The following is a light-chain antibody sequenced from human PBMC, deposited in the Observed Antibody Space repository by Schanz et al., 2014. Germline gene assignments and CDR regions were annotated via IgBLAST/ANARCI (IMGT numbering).Light chain of an antibody. J-gene: IGLJ2*01. Sequence: QSALTQHPSVSGSPGQSVTISCTGSSSDVGRYNRVSWFQQPPGTAPKLMIFQVNSRPSGVPDRFSGSKSGNTASLTISGLQAEDEADYYCQSYDSSLSGSGVFGGGTKLTVL. V-gene: IGLV2-18*02. CDR1: SSDVGRYNR. CDR3: QSYDSSLSGSGV. CDR2: QVN.